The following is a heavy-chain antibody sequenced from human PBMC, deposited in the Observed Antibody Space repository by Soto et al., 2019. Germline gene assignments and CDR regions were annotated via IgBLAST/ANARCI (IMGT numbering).Heavy chain of an antibody. CDR1: GGSISSYY. CDR2: IYYSGST. D-gene: IGHD3-22*01. CDR3: ARTHYYDSSGYVLGAFDI. J-gene: IGHJ3*02. V-gene: IGHV4-59*01. Sequence: SETLSLTSTVSGGSISSYYWSWIRQPPGKGLEWIGYIYYSGSTNYNPSLKSRVTISVDTSKNQFSLKLSSVTAADTAVYYCARTHYYDSSGYVLGAFDIWGQGTMVTVSS.